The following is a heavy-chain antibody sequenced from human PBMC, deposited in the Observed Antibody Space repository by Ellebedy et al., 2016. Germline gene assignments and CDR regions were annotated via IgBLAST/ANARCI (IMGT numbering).Heavy chain of an antibody. CDR3: ARLRGADFVGS. J-gene: IGHJ4*02. CDR1: GFTFSNAW. CDR2: ISSSSSTI. V-gene: IGHV3-48*01. Sequence: GGSLRLSCAASGFTFSNAWMSWVRQAPGKGLEWVSYISSSSSTIYYADSVKGRFTISRDNAKNSLYLQMNSLRAEDTAVYYCARLRGADFVGSWGQGTLVTVSS. D-gene: IGHD2-15*01.